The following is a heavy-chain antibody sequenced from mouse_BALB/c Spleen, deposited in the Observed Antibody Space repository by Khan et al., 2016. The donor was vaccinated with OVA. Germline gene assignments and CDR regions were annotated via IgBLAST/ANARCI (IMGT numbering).Heavy chain of an antibody. J-gene: IGHJ3*01. CDR2: INPSNGYT. Sequence: QVQLKQSGAELARPGASVKMSCKASGYTFTSYTIHWIKLRPGQGLEWIGYINPSNGYTNYNQKFKDKATLTADKSSTTAYMELSSLTSDDSALYNCVIDGAYHRSDGWFAYWGQGTLVTVSA. CDR1: GYTFTSYT. D-gene: IGHD2-14*01. CDR3: VIDGAYHRSDGWFAY. V-gene: IGHV1-4*01.